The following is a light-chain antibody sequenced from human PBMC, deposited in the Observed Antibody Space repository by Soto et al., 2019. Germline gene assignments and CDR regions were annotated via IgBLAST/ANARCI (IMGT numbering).Light chain of an antibody. Sequence: IRMTQSPSSLSASVGDRVTITCRASQGIRNDLGWYRQKPGKAPKCLIYAASSLRSGVPSRFSGSGSGTEFTLTISSLQPDDFATYYCQQYTSYSWTFGQGTKVDIK. J-gene: IGKJ1*01. CDR2: AAS. V-gene: IGKV1-17*01. CDR1: QGIRND. CDR3: QQYTSYSWT.